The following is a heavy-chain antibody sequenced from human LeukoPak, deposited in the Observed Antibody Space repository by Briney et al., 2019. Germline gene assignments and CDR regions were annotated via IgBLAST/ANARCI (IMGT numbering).Heavy chain of an antibody. D-gene: IGHD2-15*01. CDR3: ARDCGGFSCYHAFDY. V-gene: IGHV1-69*10. CDR2: IIPIFGIA. CDR1: GGTFISYA. J-gene: IGHJ4*02. Sequence: ASVWVSCMDSGGTFISYAISWVRQTPGQGLEWMGRIIPIFGIAHYAQKFQGRVTITADTSTSTAYMELSSLRSQDTAEYYCARDCGGFSCYHAFDYWGQGTLVTVSS.